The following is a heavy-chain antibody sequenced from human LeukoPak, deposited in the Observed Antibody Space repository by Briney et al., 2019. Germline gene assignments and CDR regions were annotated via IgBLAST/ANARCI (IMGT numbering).Heavy chain of an antibody. V-gene: IGHV3-48*01. CDR3: ARDLGSGTTPDAFDI. CDR2: ISSSSSTI. D-gene: IGHD1-1*01. CDR1: GFTFSSYS. Sequence: GGSLRLSCAASGFTFSSYSMNWVRQAPGKGLEWVSYISSSSSTIYYADSVKGRFTISRDNAKNSLYLQMNSLRAEDTAVYYCARDLGSGTTPDAFDIWGQGTMVTVSS. J-gene: IGHJ3*02.